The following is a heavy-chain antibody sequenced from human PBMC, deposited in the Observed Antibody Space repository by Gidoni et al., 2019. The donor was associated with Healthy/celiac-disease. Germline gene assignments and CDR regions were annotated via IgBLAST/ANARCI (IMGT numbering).Heavy chain of an antibody. CDR2: ISNDGSNK. CDR3: ARDRGSSGWYLFDY. CDR1: GFTFGSYA. V-gene: IGHV3-30-3*01. Sequence: QVQLVECGGGVVQPGRSLRLSCAAAGFTFGSYAMHWVRQAPGKGLEWVAVISNDGSNKYYADSVKGRFTISRDNSKNTLYLQMNSLRAEDTAVYYCARDRGSSGWYLFDYWGQGTLVTVSS. J-gene: IGHJ4*02. D-gene: IGHD6-19*01.